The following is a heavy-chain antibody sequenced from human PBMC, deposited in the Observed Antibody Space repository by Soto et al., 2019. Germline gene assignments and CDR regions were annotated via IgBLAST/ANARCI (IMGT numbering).Heavy chain of an antibody. CDR1: GFTFSSYG. V-gene: IGHV3-30*18. CDR2: ISYDGSNK. CDR3: AKELLPLWEQWLVMDY. J-gene: IGHJ4*02. D-gene: IGHD6-19*01. Sequence: QVQLVESGGGVVQPGRSLRLSCAASGFTFSSYGMHWVRQAPGKGLEWVAVISYDGSNKYYADSVKGRFTISRDNSKNTLYLQMNSLRAEDTAVYYCAKELLPLWEQWLVMDYWGQGTLVTVSS.